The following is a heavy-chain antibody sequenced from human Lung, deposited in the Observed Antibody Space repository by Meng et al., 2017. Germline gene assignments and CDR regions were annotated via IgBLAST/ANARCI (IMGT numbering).Heavy chain of an antibody. CDR1: GDSVSSNSAA. D-gene: IGHD6-19*01. CDR3: ARSQQWLDS. CDR2: TYYRSKWYN. J-gene: IGHJ4*02. Sequence: QVHLQLSGPGLVNRSQTLSLTCAISGDSVSSNSAAWIWIRQSPSRGLEWLGRTYYRSKWYNGYAVSVRSRITINPDTSKNQFSLQLNSVTPEDMAVYYCARSQQWLDSWGQGTLVTVSS. V-gene: IGHV6-1*02.